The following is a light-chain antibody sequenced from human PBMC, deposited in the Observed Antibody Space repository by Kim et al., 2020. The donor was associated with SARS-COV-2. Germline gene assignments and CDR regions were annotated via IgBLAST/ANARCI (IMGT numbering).Light chain of an antibody. J-gene: IGKJ2*01. CDR3: QQYNSYSYT. V-gene: IGKV1-5*03. CDR2: KAS. Sequence: DIQMTQSPSTLSASVGDRVTITCRASQSISSWLAWYQQKPGKAPKLLIYKASSLESGVPSRFSGSGSGTEFTLTISSLQPDDFATYYCQQYNSYSYTLGQGTRLGI. CDR1: QSISSW.